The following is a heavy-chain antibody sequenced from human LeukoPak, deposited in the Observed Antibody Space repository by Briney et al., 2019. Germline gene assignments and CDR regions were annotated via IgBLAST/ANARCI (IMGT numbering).Heavy chain of an antibody. CDR3: GDVDQF. Sequence: PGGSLRLSCAVSGLPYSSYYMSWIRQAPGKGLEWISYISDSGSYTNYADSVRGRFTISRDNAKNTVYLQMNSLGAEDTAVYFCGDVDQFWGLGTLVAVSS. D-gene: IGHD3-10*02. J-gene: IGHJ4*02. CDR1: GLPYSSYY. V-gene: IGHV3-11*06. CDR2: ISDSGSYT.